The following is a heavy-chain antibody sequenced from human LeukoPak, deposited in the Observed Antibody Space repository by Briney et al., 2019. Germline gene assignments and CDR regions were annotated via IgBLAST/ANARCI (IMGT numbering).Heavy chain of an antibody. J-gene: IGHJ4*02. CDR2: ISYDGGNQ. CDR1: GFTFSSYG. D-gene: IGHD3-22*01. Sequence: GGSLRLSCAASGFTFSSYGMRWVRQAPGKGLEWVAFISYDGGNQYYKDSVKGRFTISRDNSKNTLYLQMNSLSAEDTAVYYCAKGLKYSDSSGYPSWGQGTQVTVSS. V-gene: IGHV3-30*02. CDR3: AKGLKYSDSSGYPS.